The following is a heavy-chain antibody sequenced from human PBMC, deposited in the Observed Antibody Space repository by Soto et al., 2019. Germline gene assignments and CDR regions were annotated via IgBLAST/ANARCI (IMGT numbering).Heavy chain of an antibody. CDR1: GGTFSSYA. D-gene: IGHD1-26*01. CDR3: ARGVVGASRYFQH. CDR2: IIPIFGTA. Sequence: QVQLVQSGAEVKKPGSSVNVSCNASGGTFSSYAISWVRQAPGQGLEWMGVIIPIFGTANYAQKFQGRVKITADDSTSTAYMELSSLRSEDTAVYYCARGVVGASRYFQHWGQGTLVTVSS. V-gene: IGHV1-69*12. J-gene: IGHJ1*01.